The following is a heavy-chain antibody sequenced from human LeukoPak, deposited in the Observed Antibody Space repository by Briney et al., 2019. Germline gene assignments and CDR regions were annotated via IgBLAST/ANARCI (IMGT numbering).Heavy chain of an antibody. J-gene: IGHJ3*02. CDR3: AREPWEMYGSGSYYNGDAFDI. Sequence: SETLSLTCTVSGGSISSGSYYWSWIRQPAGKGLEWIGRIYNSGSTNYNPSLERRVTISVDTSKNQFSLKLSSVTAADTAVYYCAREPWEMYGSGSYYNGDAFDIWGQGTMVTVSS. V-gene: IGHV4-61*02. CDR2: IYNSGST. D-gene: IGHD3-10*01. CDR1: GGSISSGSYY.